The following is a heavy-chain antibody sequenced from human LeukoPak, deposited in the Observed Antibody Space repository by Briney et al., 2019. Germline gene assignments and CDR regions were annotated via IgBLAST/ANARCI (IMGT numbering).Heavy chain of an antibody. CDR1: GFNCRDAA. J-gene: IGHJ3*01. Sequence: PGRSLRLSCAASGFNCRDAAITSVRQAPGNGLGWVSLIVSVGDSTYYADSVQGRFTISRDNSENTLSLRMNSLGVEDTAIYDCAKDIQLSTWGLGTMVTVSS. V-gene: IGHV3-23*01. CDR3: AKDIQLST. CDR2: IVSVGDST. D-gene: IGHD5-24*01.